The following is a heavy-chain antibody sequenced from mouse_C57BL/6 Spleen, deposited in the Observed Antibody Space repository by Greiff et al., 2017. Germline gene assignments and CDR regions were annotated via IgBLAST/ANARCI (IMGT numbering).Heavy chain of an antibody. D-gene: IGHD2-5*01. J-gene: IGHJ2*01. Sequence: EVKVVESGPELVKPGASVKMSCKASGYTFTDYNMHWVKQSHGKSLEWIGYINPNNGGTSYNQKFKGKATLTVNKSSSTAYMELRSLTSEDSAVYYCATDSSRGYFDYWGQGTTLTASS. CDR2: INPNNGGT. CDR1: GYTFTDYN. V-gene: IGHV1-22*01. CDR3: ATDSSRGYFDY.